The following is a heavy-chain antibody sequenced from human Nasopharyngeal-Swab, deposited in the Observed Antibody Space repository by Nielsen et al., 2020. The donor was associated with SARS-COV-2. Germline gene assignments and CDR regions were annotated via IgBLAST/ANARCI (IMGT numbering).Heavy chain of an antibody. CDR3: VRDDCSSWLLDK. J-gene: IGHJ4*02. D-gene: IGHD4-11*01. Sequence: ASVKVSCKASGYPLINQAMHWVRQAPGQRLEWMGWITAGNGNTQYSQKFHDRLTLTSDTSANTAYMDLSSLRSEDTAVYYCVRDDCSSWLLDKWGQGTLVTVSA. CDR1: GYPLINQA. V-gene: IGHV1-3*01. CDR2: ITAGNGNT.